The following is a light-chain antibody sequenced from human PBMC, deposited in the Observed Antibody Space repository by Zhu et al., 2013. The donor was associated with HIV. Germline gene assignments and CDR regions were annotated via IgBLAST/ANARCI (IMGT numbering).Light chain of an antibody. CDR2: GAS. CDR1: QSVSSS. V-gene: IGKV3-15*01. J-gene: IGKJ1*01. Sequence: EILMTQSPATLSVSPGETAALSCRASQSVSSSLAWYQQKPGQAPRLLIYGASTRATGIAARFSGSRSGTESTLTISSLQSEDFAVYYCQQYINWPVTFGQGTKVEI. CDR3: QQYINWPVT.